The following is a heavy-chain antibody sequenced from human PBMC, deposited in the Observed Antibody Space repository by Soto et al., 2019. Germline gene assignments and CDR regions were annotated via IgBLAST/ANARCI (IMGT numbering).Heavy chain of an antibody. CDR1: GGTFSSFT. V-gene: IGHV1-69*06. CDR3: ATYNDDAFDI. J-gene: IGHJ3*02. CDR2: IHPTFGAP. D-gene: IGHD1-20*01. Sequence: QVQLVQSGPEVKKPWSSVKVSCKASGGTFSSFTINWVRQAPGQGLQWMGGIHPTFGAPNYAQNFQGRVTITADKSTTTAYMELSSLRSDDTAVYFCATYNDDAFDIWGQGTMVTVSS.